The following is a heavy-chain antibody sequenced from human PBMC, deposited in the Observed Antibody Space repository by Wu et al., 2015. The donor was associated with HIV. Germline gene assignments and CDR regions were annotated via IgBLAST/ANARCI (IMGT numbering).Heavy chain of an antibody. CDR1: GNTFNA. D-gene: IGHD6-19*01. CDR2: IIPLFGTR. J-gene: IGHJ4*02. CDR3: ATPRSPGFSSAWPTYFDY. Sequence: QAQLVQSGAEVKKPGSSVKISCRASGNTFNAINWVRQAPGQGLEWMGGIIPLFGTRDYAQSLQGRLTITTDESTSTAYMTLSSLRSEDTAVYYCATPRSPGFSSAWPTYFDYWGQGTLVTVSS. V-gene: IGHV1-69*05.